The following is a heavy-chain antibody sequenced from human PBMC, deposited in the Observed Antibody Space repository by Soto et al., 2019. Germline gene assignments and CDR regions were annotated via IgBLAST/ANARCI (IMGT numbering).Heavy chain of an antibody. CDR3: DF. Sequence: GGSLRLSCVGSGFTFSDSVMAWVRQAPGKGLEWLSVMSGDGRTRYALSVTGRFTISRDNSKNTLYYCAKATGERYPGSRVFDFWGQGTRVTVSS. CDR1: GFTFSDSV. CDR2: MSGDGRT. V-gene: IGHV3-23*01. J-gene: IGHJ4*02. D-gene: IGHD3-10*01.